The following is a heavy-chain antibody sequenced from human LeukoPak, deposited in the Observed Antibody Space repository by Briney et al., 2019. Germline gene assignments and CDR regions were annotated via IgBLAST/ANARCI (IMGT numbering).Heavy chain of an antibody. CDR3: AKDRLAGTPPYYFDY. V-gene: IGHV3-23*01. J-gene: IGHJ4*02. CDR2: ISGSGGST. CDR1: GFTFSSYA. D-gene: IGHD6-19*01. Sequence: GGSLRLSCAASGFTFSSYAMSWVRQAPGKGLEWVSAISGSGGSTYYADSVKGRFTISRDNSKNTLYLQMNSLRAGDTAVYYCAKDRLAGTPPYYFDYWGQGTLVTVSS.